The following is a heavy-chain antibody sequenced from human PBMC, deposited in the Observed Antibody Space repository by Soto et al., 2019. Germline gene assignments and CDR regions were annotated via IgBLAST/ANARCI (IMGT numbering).Heavy chain of an antibody. CDR2: ISSSGSTI. Sequence: EVQLVESGGGLVQPGGSLRLSCAASGFTFSSYSMNWVRQAPGKGLEWVSYISSSGSTIYYADSVKGRFTISRDNAKNSLYLQMNSLRAEDTAVYYCARRGIARAFDYWGQGTLVTVSS. J-gene: IGHJ4*02. CDR1: GFTFSSYS. D-gene: IGHD6-13*01. CDR3: ARRGIARAFDY. V-gene: IGHV3-48*04.